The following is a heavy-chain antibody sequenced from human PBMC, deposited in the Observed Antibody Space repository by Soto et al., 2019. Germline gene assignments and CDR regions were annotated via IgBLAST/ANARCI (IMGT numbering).Heavy chain of an antibody. V-gene: IGHV3-48*01. J-gene: IGHJ4*02. D-gene: IGHD6-13*01. CDR2: ISSSSSTI. CDR1: GFTFSSYS. Sequence: GGSLRLSCAASGFTFSSYSMNWVRQAPGKGLEWVSYISSSSSTIYYADSVKGRFTISRDNAKNSLYLQMNSLRAEDTAVYYCARDLYSSSWYLGTPLDYWGQGTLVTVSS. CDR3: ARDLYSSSWYLGTPLDY.